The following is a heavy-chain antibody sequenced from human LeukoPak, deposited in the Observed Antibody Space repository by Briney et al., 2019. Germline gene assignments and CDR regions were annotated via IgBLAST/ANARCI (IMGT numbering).Heavy chain of an antibody. CDR2: ISDYP. V-gene: IGHV3-21*04. J-gene: IGHJ6*02. CDR3: TKDSQGSYDGFWYGTYGMDV. D-gene: IGHD3-16*01. Sequence: GGSLRLSCAASGFTFRSYSMNWVRLAPGKGLEWVSTISDYPHYADSVRGRFTISRDNSRKTVFLQMNSLTPEDAATYYCTKDSQGSYDGFWYGTYGMDVWGQGTTVTVSS. CDR1: GFTFRSYS.